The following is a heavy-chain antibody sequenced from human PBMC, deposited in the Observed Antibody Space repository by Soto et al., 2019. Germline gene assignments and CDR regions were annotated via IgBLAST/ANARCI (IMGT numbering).Heavy chain of an antibody. CDR1: GGSFSGFY. V-gene: IGHV4-34*02. CDR3: ARVFGYYYYYMDV. Sequence: QVQLEQWGAGLLKSSGTLSLRCVLSGGSFSGFYWSWIRQPPGQGLEWIGDINPSGSTNYNPSLESRVTIAIDTSNNHFSLNVSSVTAADTAVYSCARVFGYYYYYMDVWGKGTTVSVFS. CDR2: INPSGST. J-gene: IGHJ6*03. D-gene: IGHD3-3*01.